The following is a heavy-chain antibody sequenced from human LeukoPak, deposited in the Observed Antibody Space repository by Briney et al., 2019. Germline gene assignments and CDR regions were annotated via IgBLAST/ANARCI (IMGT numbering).Heavy chain of an antibody. V-gene: IGHV3-30*04. Sequence: RGSLRLSCAASGFTFSSYAMHWVRLAPGKGLEWVAVISYDGSNKYYADSVKGRFTISRDNSKNTLYLQMNSLRAEDTAVYYCAKEALPLLWFGDWGQGTLVTVSS. CDR2: ISYDGSNK. CDR3: AKEALPLLWFGD. J-gene: IGHJ4*02. D-gene: IGHD3-10*01. CDR1: GFTFSSYA.